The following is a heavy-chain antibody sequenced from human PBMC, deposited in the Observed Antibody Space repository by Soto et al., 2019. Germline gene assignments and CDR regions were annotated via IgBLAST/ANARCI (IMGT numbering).Heavy chain of an antibody. Sequence: EVQLVESGGALVQPGGSLRLSCAASGLIFNNHWMTWFRQPPGKGLEWVASIKGDGSEQQYADSVKGRFTVSRDKDKNSLYLRKGSLSADDTAVYYCATDGTSWCFDPWGQETLVTVSS. CDR3: ATDGTSWCFDP. J-gene: IGHJ5*02. V-gene: IGHV3-7*01. D-gene: IGHD2-15*01. CDR2: IKGDGSEQ. CDR1: GLIFNNHW.